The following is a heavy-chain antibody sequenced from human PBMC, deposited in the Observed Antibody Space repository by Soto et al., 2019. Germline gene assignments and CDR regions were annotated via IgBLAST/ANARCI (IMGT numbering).Heavy chain of an antibody. Sequence: GGSLRLSCAASGFTFSSYAMHWVRQAPGKGLEYVSAISSNGGSTYYANSVKGRFTISRDNSKNTLYLQMGSLRAEDMAVYYCARAKWLRSYYYFDYWGQGTLVTVSS. CDR1: GFTFSSYA. CDR3: ARAKWLRSYYYFDY. J-gene: IGHJ4*02. V-gene: IGHV3-64*01. CDR2: ISSNGGST. D-gene: IGHD5-12*01.